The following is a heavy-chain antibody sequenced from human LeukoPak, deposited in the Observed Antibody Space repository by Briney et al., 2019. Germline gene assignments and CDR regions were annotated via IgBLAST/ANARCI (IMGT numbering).Heavy chain of an antibody. CDR1: GGSISNYY. Sequence: PSETLSLTCTVSGGSISNYYWYWIRQPPGKGLEWIGYVSYSGSTNYNPSLKSRVTISLYTSKNQFSLILNSVTAADPAVYFCAGTWTYLSLDNFYGLGVWGQGTTVTVSS. CDR3: AGTWTYLSLDNFYGLGV. V-gene: IGHV4-59*01. D-gene: IGHD1-1*01. J-gene: IGHJ6*02. CDR2: VSYSGST.